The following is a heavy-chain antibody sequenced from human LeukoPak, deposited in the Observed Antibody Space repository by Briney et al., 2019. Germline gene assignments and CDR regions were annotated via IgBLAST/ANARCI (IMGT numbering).Heavy chain of an antibody. CDR3: ARTLYCSSTSCYWSNNWFDP. J-gene: IGHJ5*02. D-gene: IGHD2-2*01. CDR1: GYIFTSYG. CDR2: ISVYNDNK. V-gene: IGHV1-18*01. Sequence: GASVTVSCKASGYIFTSYGISWVRQAPGQGLEWMGWISVYNDNKNYAQKFQGRVTITADESTSTAYMELSSLRSEDTAVYYCARTLYCSSTSCYWSNNWFDPWGQGTLVTVSS.